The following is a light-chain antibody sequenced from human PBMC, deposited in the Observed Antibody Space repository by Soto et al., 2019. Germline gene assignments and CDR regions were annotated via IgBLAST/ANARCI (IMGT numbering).Light chain of an antibody. V-gene: IGLV2-23*01. Sequence: QSALTQPASVSGSPGQSITISCTGTSSDVGSYNLVSWYQQHPGKAPKLMIYEGSQRPSGVSSRFSGSKSGNTASLTISGLQAEDEADYYCCSYAGSSTVLFGGGTQLTVL. CDR1: SSDVGSYNL. CDR3: CSYAGSSTVL. J-gene: IGLJ2*01. CDR2: EGS.